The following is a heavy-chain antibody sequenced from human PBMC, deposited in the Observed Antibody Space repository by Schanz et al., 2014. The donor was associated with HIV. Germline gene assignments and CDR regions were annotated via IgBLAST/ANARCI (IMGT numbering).Heavy chain of an antibody. D-gene: IGHD2-15*01. J-gene: IGHJ4*02. V-gene: IGHV4-30-2*01. CDR3: ARVTVVEALYYFDY. CDR1: GGSISSGDYS. CDR2: ISHSGIT. Sequence: QLQLQESGSGLVKPSQTLSLTCAVSGGSISSGDYSWSWIRQPPGKGLEWIGYISHSGITYYSPSLKSRVIIQIGRSSNQFSLKLSSVTAADTAVYYCARVTVVEALYYFDYWGQGTLVTVSS.